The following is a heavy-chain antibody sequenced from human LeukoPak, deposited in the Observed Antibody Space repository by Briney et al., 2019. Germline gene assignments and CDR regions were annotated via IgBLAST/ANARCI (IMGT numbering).Heavy chain of an antibody. CDR2: IIPILGIA. J-gene: IGHJ6*02. D-gene: IGHD5-18*01. Sequence: SVKVSCKASGGTFSSCAISWVRQAPGQGLEWMGRIIPILGIANYAQKFQGRVTITADKSTSTAYMELSSLRSEDTAVYCCARDAWIQLWLVNYYGMDVWGQGTTVTVSS. CDR1: GGTFSSCA. CDR3: ARDAWIQLWLVNYYGMDV. V-gene: IGHV1-69*04.